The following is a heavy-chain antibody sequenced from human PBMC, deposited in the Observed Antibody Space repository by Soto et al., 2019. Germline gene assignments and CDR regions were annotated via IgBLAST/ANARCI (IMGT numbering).Heavy chain of an antibody. Sequence: GGSLRLSCAASGFTFDDYAMHWVRQAPGKGLVWVSRINSDGTTITYADSVKGRFTISRDNAKNTLYLQMNSLRAEDTAVYYCARGTQTTVTTRLFDCWGQGTLVTVSS. CDR1: GFTFDDYA. CDR3: ARGTQTTVTTRLFDC. J-gene: IGHJ4*02. D-gene: IGHD4-17*01. CDR2: INSDGTTI. V-gene: IGHV3-74*01.